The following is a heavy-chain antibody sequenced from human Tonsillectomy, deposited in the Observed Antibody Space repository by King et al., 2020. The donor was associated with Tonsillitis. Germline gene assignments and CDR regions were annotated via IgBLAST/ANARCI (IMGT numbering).Heavy chain of an antibody. Sequence: VQLQQWGAGLLKPSETLSLTCAVYGGSFSGHYWNWIRQPPGKGLEWIGEINQSGSTKYNPSLKSRVTISEDTSKNQFSLKLTSVTAADTVVYYCVRVYDFWSGYYYSYMDVWGKGTTVTVSS. J-gene: IGHJ6*03. CDR3: VRVYDFWSGYYYSYMDV. D-gene: IGHD3-3*01. V-gene: IGHV4-34*01. CDR1: GGSFSGHY. CDR2: INQSGST.